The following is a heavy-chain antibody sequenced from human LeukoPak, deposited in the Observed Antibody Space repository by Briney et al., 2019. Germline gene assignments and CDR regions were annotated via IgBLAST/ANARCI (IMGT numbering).Heavy chain of an antibody. CDR2: IIPIFGTA. D-gene: IGHD7-27*01. CDR1: GGTFSSYA. J-gene: IGHJ4*02. Sequence: SVKVSCKASGGTFSSYAISWVRQAPGQGLEWMGGIIPIFGTANYAQKFQGRVTMTRSASINTAYMELTNLRSEDTAVYYCARAPRSWGFDYWGQGTLVTVSS. V-gene: IGHV1-69*05. CDR3: ARAPRSWGFDY.